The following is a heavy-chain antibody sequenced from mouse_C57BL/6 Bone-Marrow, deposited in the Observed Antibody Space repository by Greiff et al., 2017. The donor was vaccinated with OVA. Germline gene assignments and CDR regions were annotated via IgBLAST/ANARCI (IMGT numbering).Heavy chain of an antibody. CDR2: IDPSDSYT. D-gene: IGHD4-1*01. CDR1: GYTFTSYW. J-gene: IGHJ2*01. Sequence: VQLQQPGAELVMPGASVKLSCKASGYTFTSYWMHWVKQRPGQGLEWIGEIDPSDSYTNYNQKFKGKSTLTVDKSSSTAYMQLSSLTSEDSAVYYCARYWDYWGQGTTLTVSS. CDR3: ARYWDY. V-gene: IGHV1-69*01.